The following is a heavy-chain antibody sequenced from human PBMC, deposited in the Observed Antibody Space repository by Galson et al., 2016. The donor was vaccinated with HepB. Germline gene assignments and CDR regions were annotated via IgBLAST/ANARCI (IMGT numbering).Heavy chain of an antibody. Sequence: QSGAEVKKPGESLMISCKGSGYNFATFWIGWVRQMPGKGLEWMGLIYPGDSDTRYSPSLQGQVTIPADKSITTVNLQWNSLKASDSAIYYCARHECRGSDSFSAYDFWGQGTVVTVSS. CDR2: IYPGDSDT. J-gene: IGHJ3*01. CDR3: ARHECRGSDSFSAYDF. CDR1: GYNFATFW. D-gene: IGHD2-21*02. V-gene: IGHV5-51*01.